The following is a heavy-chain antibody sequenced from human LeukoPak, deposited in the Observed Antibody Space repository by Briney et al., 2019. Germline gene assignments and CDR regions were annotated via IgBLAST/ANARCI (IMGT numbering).Heavy chain of an antibody. CDR1: GFTFNDYA. CDR3: AKDADDSGEYVGIDY. Sequence: GGSLRLSCAASGFTFNDYAMHWVRQAPGKGLEWVAVISWNRNTIGYADSLRDRFTIFRDDGENSLYLQINSLRPEDTALYYCAKDADDSGEYVGIDYWGQGILVTVSS. D-gene: IGHD4-17*01. J-gene: IGHJ4*02. V-gene: IGHV3-9*01. CDR2: ISWNRNTI.